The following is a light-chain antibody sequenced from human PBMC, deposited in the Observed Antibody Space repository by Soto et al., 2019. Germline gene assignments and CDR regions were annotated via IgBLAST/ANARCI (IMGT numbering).Light chain of an antibody. CDR3: QQYNSYSPT. J-gene: IGKJ1*01. CDR1: QSISVW. CDR2: KAS. Sequence: STLSASVGDRVTITCRASQSISVWLAWYQQKAGKAPNLLIYKASRLESGVPSRFSGSGSETEFTLTISGLQPGDSATYYCQQYNSYSPTFGQGTKVDIK. V-gene: IGKV1-5*03.